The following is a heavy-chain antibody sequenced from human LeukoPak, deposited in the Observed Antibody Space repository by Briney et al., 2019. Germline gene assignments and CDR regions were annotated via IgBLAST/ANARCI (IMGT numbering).Heavy chain of an antibody. V-gene: IGHV1-69*13. CDR3: ARPSPYNWFDP. J-gene: IGHJ5*02. Sequence: SVKVSCKTFGYTFTGYYIHWVRQAPGQGLEWMGGIIPIFGTANYAQKFQGRVTITADESTSTAYMELSSLRSEDTAVYYCARPSPYNWFDPWGQGTLVTVSS. CDR2: IIPIFGTA. CDR1: GYTFTGYY.